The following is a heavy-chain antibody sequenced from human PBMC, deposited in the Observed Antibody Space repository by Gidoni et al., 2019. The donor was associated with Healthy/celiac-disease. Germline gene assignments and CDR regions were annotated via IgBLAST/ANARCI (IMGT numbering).Heavy chain of an antibody. Sequence: EVQLVESGGGLVQPGGSLRLSCAASGFTFSSYWMSWVRQAPGKGLEWVANIKQDGSEKYYVDSVKGRFTISRDNAKNSLYLQMNSLRAEDTAVYYCARDLGIAVAGTEDYWGQGTLVTVSS. V-gene: IGHV3-7*04. CDR3: ARDLGIAVAGTEDY. D-gene: IGHD6-19*01. J-gene: IGHJ4*02. CDR2: IKQDGSEK. CDR1: GFTFSSYW.